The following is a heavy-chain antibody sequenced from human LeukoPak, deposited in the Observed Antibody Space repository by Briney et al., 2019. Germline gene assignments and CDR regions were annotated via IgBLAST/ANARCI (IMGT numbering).Heavy chain of an antibody. CDR3: ARDHKLGAFDI. CDR2: IYYSGST. Sequence: SETLSLTCTVSGGSISSYYWSWIRQPPGKGLEWIGYIYYSGSTNYNPSLKSRVTISVDTSKNQFSLELSSVTAADTAVYYCARDHKLGAFDIWGQGTMVTVSS. V-gene: IGHV4-59*01. J-gene: IGHJ3*02. D-gene: IGHD7-27*01. CDR1: GGSISSYY.